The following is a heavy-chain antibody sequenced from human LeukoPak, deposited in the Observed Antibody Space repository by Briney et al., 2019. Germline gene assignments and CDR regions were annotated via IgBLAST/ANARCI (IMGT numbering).Heavy chain of an antibody. Sequence: GGSLRLSCAASGFTFSSYAMSRVRQAPGKGLEWVSSISGSGNRTYYADSVKGRFTISRDNSKNTLFLQMNSLRAEDTAVYYCARDQGTQTDIAVAGTYWGQGSLVTVSS. D-gene: IGHD6-19*01. CDR2: ISGSGNRT. V-gene: IGHV3-23*01. CDR1: GFTFSSYA. J-gene: IGHJ4*02. CDR3: ARDQGTQTDIAVAGTY.